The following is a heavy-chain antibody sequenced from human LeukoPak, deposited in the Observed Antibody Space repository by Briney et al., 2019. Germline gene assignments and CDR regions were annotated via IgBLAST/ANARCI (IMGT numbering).Heavy chain of an antibody. V-gene: IGHV3-23*01. CDR3: ARRAYYDILTDHQLDY. J-gene: IGHJ4*02. D-gene: IGHD3-9*01. Sequence: LSGGSLRLSCAASGFTFSSYAMSWVRQAPGKGLEWVSAISGSGGSTYYADSVKGRFTIPRDNSKNTLYLQMNSLRAEDTAVYYCARRAYYDILTDHQLDYWGQGTLVTVSS. CDR1: GFTFSSYA. CDR2: ISGSGGST.